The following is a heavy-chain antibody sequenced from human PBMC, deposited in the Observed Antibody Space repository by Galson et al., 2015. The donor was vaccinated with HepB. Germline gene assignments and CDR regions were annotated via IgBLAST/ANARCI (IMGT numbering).Heavy chain of an antibody. CDR3: AKGGCTSGACSLDS. D-gene: IGHD2-8*01. J-gene: IGHJ4*02. Sequence: SLRLSCAASGFNFGNYAMHWVRQAPGKGLEWLAVISYDGDKTYYSDSVKGRFTISRDNANNTLNLQMNSLRDDDSAVYYCAKGGCTSGACSLDSWGQGTLVTVSS. CDR1: GFNFGNYA. CDR2: ISYDGDKT. V-gene: IGHV3-30*18.